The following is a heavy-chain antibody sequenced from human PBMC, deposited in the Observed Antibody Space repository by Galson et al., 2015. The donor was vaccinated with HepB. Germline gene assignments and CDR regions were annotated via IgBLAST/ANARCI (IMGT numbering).Heavy chain of an antibody. CDR2: ISDSGTL. J-gene: IGHJ4*02. Sequence: TLSLTCTVSGGSIRGGGLYWGWIRQPPGKGLEWIGYISDSGTLYYNPSLKSRVTISLDTSKKQFSLKLSSVTDADTALYYCARASDDNDAFDYWGQGTPVTVSS. CDR3: ARASDDNDAFDY. V-gene: IGHV4-31*03. D-gene: IGHD1-1*01. CDR1: GGSIRGGGLY.